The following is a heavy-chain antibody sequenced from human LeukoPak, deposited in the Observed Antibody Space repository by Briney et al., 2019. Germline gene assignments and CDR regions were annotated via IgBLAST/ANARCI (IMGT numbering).Heavy chain of an antibody. V-gene: IGHV3-21*01. CDR1: GFTFSSYS. Sequence: GGSLRLSCAASGFTFSSYSMNWVRQAPGKGLEWVSSISSSSSYIYYADSVKGRFTISRDNAKNSLYLQMNSLRAEGTAVYYCARVPHINSSGWDFDYWGQGTLVTVSS. CDR2: ISSSSSYI. D-gene: IGHD6-19*01. CDR3: ARVPHINSSGWDFDY. J-gene: IGHJ4*02.